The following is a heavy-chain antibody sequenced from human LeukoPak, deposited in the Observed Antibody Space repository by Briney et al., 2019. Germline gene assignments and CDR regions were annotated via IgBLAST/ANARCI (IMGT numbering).Heavy chain of an antibody. D-gene: IGHD2-21*02. Sequence: PSETLSLTCTVSGGSISSYYWSWIRQPPGKGLEWIGYIYYSGSTKYNPSLKSRVTISVDMSKNQFPLKLSSVTAADTAVYYCARHYYDGGDYHLDYWGQGTLVTVSS. CDR2: IYYSGST. V-gene: IGHV4-59*08. CDR3: ARHYYDGGDYHLDY. CDR1: GGSISSYY. J-gene: IGHJ4*02.